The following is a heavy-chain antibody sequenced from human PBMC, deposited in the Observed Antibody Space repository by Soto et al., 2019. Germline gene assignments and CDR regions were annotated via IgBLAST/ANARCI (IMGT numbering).Heavy chain of an antibody. V-gene: IGHV1-69*01. Sequence: QVQLVQSGAEVKKPGSSVTVSCRASGGTFSSYAISWVRQAPGQGLEWMGGIIPISGTANYGQKFQGRVTITADESTSTAYMELSILRSEDTAVYYCARARYYYGSGSPSGDDVYYGMDVWGQGTTVTVSS. CDR3: ARARYYYGSGSPSGDDVYYGMDV. CDR1: GGTFSSYA. D-gene: IGHD3-10*01. CDR2: IIPISGTA. J-gene: IGHJ6*02.